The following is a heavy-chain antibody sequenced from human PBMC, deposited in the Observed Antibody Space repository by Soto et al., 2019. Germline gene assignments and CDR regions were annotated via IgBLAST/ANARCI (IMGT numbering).Heavy chain of an antibody. CDR2: ISSSSSTI. Sequence: EVQLVESGGGLVQPGGSLRLSCAASGFTFSSYSMNWVRQAPGKGLEWVSYISSSSSTIYYADSVKGRFTISRDNAKNSLYLQMNSLRAEDTAVYYCASGKRGLFDYWGQGTLVTVSS. J-gene: IGHJ4*02. CDR3: ASGKRGLFDY. D-gene: IGHD2-15*01. CDR1: GFTFSSYS. V-gene: IGHV3-48*01.